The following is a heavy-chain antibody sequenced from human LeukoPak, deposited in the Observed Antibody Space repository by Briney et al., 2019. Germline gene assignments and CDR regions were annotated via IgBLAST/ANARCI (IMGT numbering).Heavy chain of an antibody. Sequence: GASVKVSCKASGYTFTSYGISWVRQAPGQGLEWMGWISAYNGNTNYAQKLQGRATMTTDTSTSTAYMELRSLRSDDTAVYYCARCGDYVWGSYSYYYYMDVWGKGTTVTVSS. D-gene: IGHD3-16*01. V-gene: IGHV1-18*01. J-gene: IGHJ6*03. CDR3: ARCGDYVWGSYSYYYYMDV. CDR2: ISAYNGNT. CDR1: GYTFTSYG.